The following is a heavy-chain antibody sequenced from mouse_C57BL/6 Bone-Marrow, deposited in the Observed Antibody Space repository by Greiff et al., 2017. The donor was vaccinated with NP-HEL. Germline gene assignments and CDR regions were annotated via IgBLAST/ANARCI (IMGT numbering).Heavy chain of an antibody. Sequence: HLHHPFAERGRTGSSVKLSCKASGYTFTSYGMHWVKQRHIKGGEGTGKRPAVESETHYNQKFKDKATLTVDKSSSTAYMQLSSLTSEDSAVYYCARSISLFITGAMDYWGQGTSVTVSS. J-gene: IGHJ4*01. V-gene: IGHV1-52*01. CDR3: ARSISLFITGAMDY. CDR2: RPAVESET. CDR1: GYTFTSYG. D-gene: IGHD1-1*01.